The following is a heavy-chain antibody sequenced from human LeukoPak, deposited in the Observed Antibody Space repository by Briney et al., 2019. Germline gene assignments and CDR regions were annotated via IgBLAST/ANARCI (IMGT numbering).Heavy chain of an antibody. CDR3: AKDSGPRAYYDILTGYYDDPIPGLGWFDP. CDR2: ISGSGGST. Sequence: GGSLRLSCAASGFTFSSYAMSWVRQAPGKGLEWVSAISGSGGSTYYADSVKGRFTISRDNSKNTLYLQMNSLRAEDTAVYYCAKDSGPRAYYDILTGYYDDPIPGLGWFDPWGQGTLVTVSS. D-gene: IGHD3-9*01. V-gene: IGHV3-23*01. J-gene: IGHJ5*02. CDR1: GFTFSSYA.